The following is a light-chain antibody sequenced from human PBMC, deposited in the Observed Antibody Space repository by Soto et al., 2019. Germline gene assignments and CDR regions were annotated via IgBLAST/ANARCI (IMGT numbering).Light chain of an antibody. V-gene: IGLV2-14*03. CDR1: SSDVGAYNL. CDR3: SSYTSTSTLV. Sequence: QSVLTQPASVSGSPGQSITISCTGTSSDVGAYNLVSWYQQHPDRAPKLFIFDVSDRPSGVSNRFSGSKSGNTASLTISGLQAEDEAFYYCSSYTSTSTLVFGGGTKLTVL. CDR2: DVS. J-gene: IGLJ3*02.